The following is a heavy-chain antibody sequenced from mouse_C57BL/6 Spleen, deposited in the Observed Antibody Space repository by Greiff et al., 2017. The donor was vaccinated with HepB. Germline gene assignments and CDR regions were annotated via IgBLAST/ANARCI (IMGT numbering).Heavy chain of an antibody. J-gene: IGHJ3*01. CDR2: IDPSDSYT. D-gene: IGHD4-1*01. V-gene: IGHV1-69*01. CDR3: GRGGWDMAY. Sequence: VQLQQPGAELVMPGASVKLSCKASGYTFTSYWMHWVKQRPGQGLEWIGEIDPSDSYTNYNQKFKGKSTLTVDKSSSTAYMQLSSLTSEDSAGYYGGRGGWDMAYWGQGTLVTVSA. CDR1: GYTFTSYW.